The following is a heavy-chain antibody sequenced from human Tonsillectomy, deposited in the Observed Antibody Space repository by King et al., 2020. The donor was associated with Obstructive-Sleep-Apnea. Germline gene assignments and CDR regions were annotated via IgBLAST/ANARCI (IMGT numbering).Heavy chain of an antibody. CDR1: GFTFSSYG. V-gene: IGHV3-33*06. J-gene: IGHJ3*02. CDR2: IWYDGSIK. Sequence: HVQLVESGGGVVQPGRSLRLSCAASGFTFSSYGMHWVRQAPGKGPEWVAVIWYDGSIKYYADSVKDRFTIYRDNSKNTLYLQMNSLRAEDTAVYYCAKDIRRDGYNGGAFDIWGQGTMVTVSS. D-gene: IGHD5-24*01. CDR3: AKDIRRDGYNGGAFDI.